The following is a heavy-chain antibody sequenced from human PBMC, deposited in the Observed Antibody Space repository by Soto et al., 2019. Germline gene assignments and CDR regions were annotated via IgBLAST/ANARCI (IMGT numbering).Heavy chain of an antibody. CDR2: ISAYNGNT. J-gene: IGHJ4*02. Sequence: QVQLVQSGAEVKKPGASVKVSCKASGYTFTSYGISWVRQAPGQGLERMGWISAYNGNTNYAQKLQGRVTMTTDTSTSTAYMELRSLRSDDTAVYYCARQVKYYDILTGPFDYWGQGTLVTVSS. CDR3: ARQVKYYDILTGPFDY. D-gene: IGHD3-9*01. CDR1: GYTFTSYG. V-gene: IGHV1-18*01.